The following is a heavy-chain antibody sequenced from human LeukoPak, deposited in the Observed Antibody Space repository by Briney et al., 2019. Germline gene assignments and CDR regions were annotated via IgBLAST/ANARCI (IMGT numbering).Heavy chain of an antibody. CDR3: ASDLRQVDY. CDR1: GFTFSSYA. CDR2: ISSSSSYI. V-gene: IGHV3-21*01. Sequence: GGSLRLSCAASGFTFSSYAMSWVRQAPGKGLEWVSSISSSSSYIYYAGSVKGRFTISRDNAKNSLYLQMNSLRAEDTAVYYCASDLRQVDYWGQGTLVTVSS. J-gene: IGHJ4*02.